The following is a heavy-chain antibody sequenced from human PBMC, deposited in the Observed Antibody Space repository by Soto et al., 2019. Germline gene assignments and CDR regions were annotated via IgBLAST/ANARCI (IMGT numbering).Heavy chain of an antibody. V-gene: IGHV3-30-3*01. CDR1: GFTFSSYA. J-gene: IGHJ4*02. D-gene: IGHD3-22*01. CDR3: ARDPKIVAYFDY. CDR2: ISYDGSNK. Sequence: AGSLRLSCAASGFTFSSYAMHWVRQAPGKGLEWVAVISYDGSNKYYADSVKGRFTISRDNSKNTLYLQMNSLRAEDTAVYYCARDPKIVAYFDYWGQGTLVTVSS.